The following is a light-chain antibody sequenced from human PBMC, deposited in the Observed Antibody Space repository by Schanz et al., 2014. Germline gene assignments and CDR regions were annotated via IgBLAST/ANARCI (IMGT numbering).Light chain of an antibody. CDR2: GAS. Sequence: ESVSTQSPGTLSLSPGERATLSCRASQSVSSSYFAWFQQKPGQAPRLLIYGASSRATGTPDRFSGSGSGTDFTLTISRLEPEDFAVYYCQQYGRSPNTFGQGTRLEIK. V-gene: IGKV3-20*01. CDR3: QQYGRSPNT. CDR1: QSVSSSY. J-gene: IGKJ5*01.